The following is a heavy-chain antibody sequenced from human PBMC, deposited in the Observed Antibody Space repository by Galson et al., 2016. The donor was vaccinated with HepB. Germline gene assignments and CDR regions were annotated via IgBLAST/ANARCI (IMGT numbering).Heavy chain of an antibody. D-gene: IGHD1-1*01. J-gene: IGHJ4*02. CDR3: AREHGVVQGTLSF. V-gene: IGHV3-30*04. CDR1: GFTFSHYA. Sequence: SLRLSCAASGFTFSHYAMHWVRQAPGKGLDWVAVISYDGSTNYYADSVKGRFTISRDNSKNTLYLRMNGLRAEDTAVYYCAREHGVVQGTLSFWGQGILVTVSS. CDR2: ISYDGSTN.